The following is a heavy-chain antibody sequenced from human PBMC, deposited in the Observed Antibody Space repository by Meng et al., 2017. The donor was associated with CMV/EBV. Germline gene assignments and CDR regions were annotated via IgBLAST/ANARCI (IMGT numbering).Heavy chain of an antibody. CDR1: GGSISSSNW. V-gene: IGHV4-4*02. CDR3: ARRRTGTTPLDY. CDR2: IYHSGST. J-gene: IGHJ4*02. Sequence: WAVSGGSISSSNWWGWVRQPPGKGLEWIGEIYHSGSTNYDPSLKSRVTISVDKSKNQFSLKLSSVTAADTAVYYCARRRTGTTPLDYWGQGTLVTVSS. D-gene: IGHD1-1*01.